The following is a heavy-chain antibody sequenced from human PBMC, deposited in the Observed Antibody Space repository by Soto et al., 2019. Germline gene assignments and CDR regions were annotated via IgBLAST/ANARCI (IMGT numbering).Heavy chain of an antibody. CDR1: GYTFTSYG. Sequence: QVQLVQSGAEVKKPGASVKVSCKASGYTFTSYGISWVRQAPGQGLEWMGWISAYNGNTNYAQKLQGRVTMTTDTPTRTAYMELRSVRSDDTAVYYCGSVALPVSSGSIDYWGQGTLVTVSS. CDR2: ISAYNGNT. V-gene: IGHV1-18*01. D-gene: IGHD3-22*01. CDR3: GSVALPVSSGSIDY. J-gene: IGHJ4*02.